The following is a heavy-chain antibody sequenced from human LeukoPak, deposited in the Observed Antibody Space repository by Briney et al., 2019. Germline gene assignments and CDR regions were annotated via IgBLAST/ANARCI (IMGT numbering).Heavy chain of an antibody. CDR1: GYTFTSYG. CDR3: ARESSLCGGDCYPHFDY. CDR2: ISAYNGNT. V-gene: IGHV1-18*01. J-gene: IGHJ4*02. D-gene: IGHD2-21*02. Sequence: ASVKVSCKASGYTFTSYGISWVRQAPGQGLEWMGWISAYNGNTNYAQKLQGRVTMTTDTSTSTAYMELRSLRSDDTAVYYCARESSLCGGDCYPHFDYWGQGTLVTVSS.